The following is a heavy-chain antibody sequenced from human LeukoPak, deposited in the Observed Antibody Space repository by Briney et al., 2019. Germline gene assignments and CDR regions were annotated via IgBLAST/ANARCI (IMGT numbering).Heavy chain of an antibody. CDR2: ISSSGSTI. CDR3: ARDLRIVSGSYLDY. Sequence: GGSLTLSCEDSGFTFSSYEMNWVRQAPGKGLEWVSYISSSGSTIYYADSVKGRFISSRDNTKNSLYLQMNSLRAEDTAIYYCARDLRIVSGSYLDYWGQGTLVTVSS. CDR1: GFTFSSYE. V-gene: IGHV3-48*03. D-gene: IGHD1-26*01. J-gene: IGHJ4*02.